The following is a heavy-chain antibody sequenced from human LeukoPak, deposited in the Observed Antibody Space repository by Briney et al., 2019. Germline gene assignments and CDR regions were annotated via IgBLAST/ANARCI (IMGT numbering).Heavy chain of an antibody. Sequence: GGSLRLSCAASGFTFSSYWMSWVRQAPGKGLEWVANIKQDGSEKYYVDSVKGRFTISRDNAKNSLYLQMNSLRAEDTAVYYCVRERYYDSSGYYALDYWGQGTLVTVSS. D-gene: IGHD3-22*01. CDR3: VRERYYDSSGYYALDY. CDR1: GFTFSSYW. V-gene: IGHV3-7*01. CDR2: IKQDGSEK. J-gene: IGHJ4*02.